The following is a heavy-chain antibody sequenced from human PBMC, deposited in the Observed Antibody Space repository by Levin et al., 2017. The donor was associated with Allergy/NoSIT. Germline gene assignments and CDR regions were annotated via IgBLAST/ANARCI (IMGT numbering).Heavy chain of an antibody. CDR1: GFTFSDYY. CDR3: ARLGYCSSANCKGDWFDP. Sequence: GGSLRLSCAASGFTFSDYYMSWIRQAPGKGLEWISYISHSGSTRQYVDSVKGRFTISRDNAKESLFLEMNSLRAEDTAVYYCARLGYCSSANCKGDWFDPWGQGTLVTVSS. J-gene: IGHJ5*02. V-gene: IGHV3-11*01. D-gene: IGHD2-2*01. CDR2: ISHSGSTR.